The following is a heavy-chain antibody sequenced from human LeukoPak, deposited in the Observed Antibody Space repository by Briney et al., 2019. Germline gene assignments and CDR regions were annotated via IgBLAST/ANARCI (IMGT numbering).Heavy chain of an antibody. CDR1: GFTFSSYG. CDR2: IWYDGSNK. CDR3: AREKYGDYGYYFDY. Sequence: TXGSLRLSCAAXGFTFSSYGMHWVRQAPGKGLEWVAVIWYDGSNKYYADSVKGRFTISRDNSKNTLYLQMNSLRAEDTAVYYCAREKYGDYGYYFDYWGQGTLVTVSS. J-gene: IGHJ4*02. V-gene: IGHV3-33*01. D-gene: IGHD4-17*01.